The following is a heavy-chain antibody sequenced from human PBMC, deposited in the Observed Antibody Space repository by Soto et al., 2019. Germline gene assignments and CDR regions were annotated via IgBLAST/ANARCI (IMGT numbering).Heavy chain of an antibody. J-gene: IGHJ4*01. Sequence: QVQLVESGGGVVQPGRSLRLSCAASGFTFSSYGMHRVRQAPGKGLEWVAVIWYDGSNKYYADSVKGRFTISRDNSKNTLYLQMNSLRAEDTAVYYCARDGATYYDFWSGYHFDYWGQGTLVTVSS. CDR3: ARDGATYYDFWSGYHFDY. D-gene: IGHD3-3*01. CDR1: GFTFSSYG. V-gene: IGHV3-33*01. CDR2: IWYDGSNK.